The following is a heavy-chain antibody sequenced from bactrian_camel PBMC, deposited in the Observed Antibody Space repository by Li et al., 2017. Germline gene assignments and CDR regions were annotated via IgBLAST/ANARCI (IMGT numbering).Heavy chain of an antibody. J-gene: IGHJ4*01. CDR2: IDSHGST. D-gene: IGHD7*01. CDR1: GLSASGNC. Sequence: HVQLVESGGGSVEAGGSLRLSCAASGLSASGNCVAWFRQAPGKEREGVAAIDSHGSTRYADSLKGRFTISKDNAKNTLYLQMNSLKPEDTAKYYCAANLGIVGGWCLVSLTRVRNKYEGQGTQVTVS. V-gene: IGHV3S26*01.